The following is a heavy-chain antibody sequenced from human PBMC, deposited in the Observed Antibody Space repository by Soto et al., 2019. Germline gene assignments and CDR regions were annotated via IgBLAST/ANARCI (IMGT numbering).Heavy chain of an antibody. CDR3: AKGPVGSGWFGGYFDY. CDR2: ISGSGGST. Sequence: EVQLLESGGGLVQPGGSLRLSCAASGFTFSSHAMSWVRQAPGKGLEWVSAISGSGGSTYYADSVKGRFTISRDNSKNTRYLHMDSLRAEDTAVYYCAKGPVGSGWFGGYFDYWGQGNLVTVSA. CDR1: GFTFSSHA. V-gene: IGHV3-23*01. J-gene: IGHJ4*02. D-gene: IGHD6-19*01.